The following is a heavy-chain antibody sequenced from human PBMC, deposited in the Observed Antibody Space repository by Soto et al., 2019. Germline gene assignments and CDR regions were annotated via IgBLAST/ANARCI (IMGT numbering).Heavy chain of an antibody. D-gene: IGHD3-22*01. CDR2: ITTDKGKT. Sequence: ASVKVSCKTSGYTFTTYGISWVRQAPGEGLEWMGWITTDKGKTTYAQKFQGRATITKDTAANTIYLQLSSLTSEDTAVYYCARSYKLFHFDSSGYLDYWGQGTPVTVS. J-gene: IGHJ4*02. CDR3: ARSYKLFHFDSSGYLDY. CDR1: GYTFTTYG. V-gene: IGHV1-18*01.